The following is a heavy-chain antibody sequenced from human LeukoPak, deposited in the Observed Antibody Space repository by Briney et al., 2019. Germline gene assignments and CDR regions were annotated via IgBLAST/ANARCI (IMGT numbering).Heavy chain of an antibody. CDR1: GGSISSYY. CDR2: IYYSGST. CDR3: ARGGGTSSFDL. Sequence: SETLSLTCAVSGGSISSYYWSWIRQPPGKGLEWIGYIYYSGSTNYNPSLKSRVTISVDTSKNQFSLKLSSVTAADTAVYYCARGGGTSSFDLWGRGTLVTVSS. D-gene: IGHD1-7*01. V-gene: IGHV4-59*01. J-gene: IGHJ2*01.